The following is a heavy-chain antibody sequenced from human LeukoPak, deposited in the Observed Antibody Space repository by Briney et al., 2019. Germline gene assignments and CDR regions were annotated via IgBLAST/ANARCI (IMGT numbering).Heavy chain of an antibody. CDR2: INHSGST. V-gene: IGHV4-34*01. J-gene: IGHJ4*02. CDR1: GGSFSGYY. D-gene: IGHD5-18*01. Sequence: SETLSLTCAVYGGSFSGYYWSWIRQPPGKGLEWIGEINHSGSTNYNPSLKSRVTISVDTSKNQFSLKLSSVTAADTAVYYCARFTADIVRYYFDYWGQGTLVTVSS. CDR3: ARFTADIVRYYFDY.